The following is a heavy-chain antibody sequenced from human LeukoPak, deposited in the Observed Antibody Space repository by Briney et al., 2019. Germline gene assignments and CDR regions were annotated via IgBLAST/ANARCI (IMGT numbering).Heavy chain of an antibody. CDR3: ARAEDYYDSSAYYIFDY. Sequence: SETLSLTCAVSGYSINSGYYWGWIRQPPGKGLEWIGIIYHSGSTYYNPSLKSRVTISVDTSKNQFSLKLSSVTAADTAVYYCARAEDYYDSSAYYIFDYWGQGTLVTVSS. CDR1: GYSINSGYY. V-gene: IGHV4-38-2*01. CDR2: IYHSGST. D-gene: IGHD3-22*01. J-gene: IGHJ4*02.